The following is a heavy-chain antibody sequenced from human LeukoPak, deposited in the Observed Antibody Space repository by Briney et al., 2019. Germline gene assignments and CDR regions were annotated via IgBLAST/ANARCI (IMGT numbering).Heavy chain of an antibody. Sequence: GGSLRLSCAASGFTFSSYWMSWVRQAPGKGLEWVANIKQDGSEKYYVDSVKGRFTISRDNAKNSLNLQMNSLRAEDTAVYYCARGSGGSYYGHFDYWGQGTLVTVSS. CDR1: GFTFSSYW. V-gene: IGHV3-7*01. CDR3: ARGSGGSYYGHFDY. D-gene: IGHD1-26*01. J-gene: IGHJ4*02. CDR2: IKQDGSEK.